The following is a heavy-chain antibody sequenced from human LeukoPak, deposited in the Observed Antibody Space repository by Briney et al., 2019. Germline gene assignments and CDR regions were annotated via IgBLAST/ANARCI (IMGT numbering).Heavy chain of an antibody. CDR2: IYYSGST. J-gene: IGHJ4*02. D-gene: IGHD3-16*01. CDR3: ARVSTGDYALY. Sequence: SETLSLTCTVSGGSISSSSYYWCWIRQPPGKGLEWIGSIYYSGSTYYNPSLKSRVTISVDTSKNQFSLKLSSVTAADTAVYYCARVSTGDYALYWGQGTLVTVSS. CDR1: GGSISSSSYY. V-gene: IGHV4-39*07.